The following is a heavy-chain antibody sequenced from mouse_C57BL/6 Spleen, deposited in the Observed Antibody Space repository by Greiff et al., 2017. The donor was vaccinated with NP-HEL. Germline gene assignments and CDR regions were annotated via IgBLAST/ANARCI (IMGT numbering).Heavy chain of an antibody. CDR3: ARDDGYYGY. Sequence: QVHVKQPGAELVKPGASVKMSCKASGYTFTSYWITWVKQRPGQGLEWIGDIYPGSGSTNYNEKFKSKATLTVDTSSSTAYMQLSSLTSEDSAVYYCARDDGYYGYWGQGTTLTVSS. D-gene: IGHD2-3*01. J-gene: IGHJ2*01. CDR2: IYPGSGST. V-gene: IGHV1-55*01. CDR1: GYTFTSYW.